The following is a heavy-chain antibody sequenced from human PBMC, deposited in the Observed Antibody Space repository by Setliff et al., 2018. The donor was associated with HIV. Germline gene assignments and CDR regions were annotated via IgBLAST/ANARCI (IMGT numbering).Heavy chain of an antibody. CDR3: VQGGLSSGWGSF. Sequence: GGSLRLSCAASGFTFSSYGMHWVRQAPGKGREWVAVIWYDGSNKYYAASVQGRFTLSSDNSNNAVYLQMNSLRAEDTAVYYCVQGGLSSGWGSFWGQGTLVTVSS. CDR1: GFTFSSYG. D-gene: IGHD6-25*01. V-gene: IGHV3-33*03. J-gene: IGHJ4*02. CDR2: IWYDGSNK.